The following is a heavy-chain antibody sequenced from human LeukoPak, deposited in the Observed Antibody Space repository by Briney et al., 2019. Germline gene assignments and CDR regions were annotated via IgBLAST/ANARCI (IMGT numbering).Heavy chain of an antibody. D-gene: IGHD3-9*01. Sequence: SETLSLTCAVYGGSFSGYYWSWIRQPPGKGLEWIGEINHSGSTNYNPSLKSRVTISVDTSKNQFSLKLSSVTAADTAVYYCARGDIFLDYWGQGTLVTVSS. CDR3: ARGDIFLDY. CDR1: GGSFSGYY. CDR2: INHSGST. J-gene: IGHJ4*02. V-gene: IGHV4-34*01.